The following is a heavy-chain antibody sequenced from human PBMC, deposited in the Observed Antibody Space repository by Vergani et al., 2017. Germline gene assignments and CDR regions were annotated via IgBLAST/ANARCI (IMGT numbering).Heavy chain of an antibody. Sequence: QVQLQASGPGRVKPSQTLSLTCTMSGGSISAGYYFWSWIRQPAGKGLEWLGDISASGNASHSPSLKTRVSMSVYTSKNQFSLTVTSVTDADTSIYFCAGRGGVYYSGSKVRPLRTAFDVWVQGRVVTVSS. CDR2: ISASGNA. D-gene: IGHD3-10*01. CDR1: GGSISAGYYF. CDR3: AGRGGVYYSGSKVRPLRTAFDV. J-gene: IGHJ3*01. V-gene: IGHV4-61*02.